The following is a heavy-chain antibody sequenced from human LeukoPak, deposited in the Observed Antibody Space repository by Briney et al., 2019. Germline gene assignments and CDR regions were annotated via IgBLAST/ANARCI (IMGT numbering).Heavy chain of an antibody. CDR3: ARDGIFDF. CDR1: GFTFSTYS. CDR2: IRSGGTYI. V-gene: IGHV3-21*01. J-gene: IGHJ4*02. Sequence: GGSLRLSCAASGFTFSTYSMHWVRQAPGKGLEWVSSIRSGGTYISYADSVKGRFTISRDDAKNSLYLQMNSLRAEDTAVYYCARDGIFDFWGQGTLVTVSS.